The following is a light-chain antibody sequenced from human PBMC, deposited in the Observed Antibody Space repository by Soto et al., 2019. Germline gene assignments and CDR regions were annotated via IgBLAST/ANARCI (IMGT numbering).Light chain of an antibody. CDR1: SGSVSTSYY. Sequence: QAVVTQEPSFSVSPGGTVTLTCGLGSGSVSTSYYPSWYQQTPGQAPRTLIYSTNTRSSGVPDRFSGSILGNKAALTITGAQADDESAYYCVLYMGSGIWVFGGGTKVTVL. V-gene: IGLV8-61*01. CDR2: STN. CDR3: VLYMGSGIWV. J-gene: IGLJ3*02.